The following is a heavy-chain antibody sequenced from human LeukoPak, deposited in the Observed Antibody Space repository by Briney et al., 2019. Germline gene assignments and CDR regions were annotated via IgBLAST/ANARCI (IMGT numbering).Heavy chain of an antibody. CDR2: INTDGSSI. J-gene: IGHJ4*02. V-gene: IGHV3-74*01. Sequence: PGGSLRLSCAASGFTFSSYWMHWVRQAPGKGLVWVSRINTDGSSISYADSVKGRFTISRDNAKNTLYLQMNSLRAEDTALYYCAKDMAPYYYDSSGQKTFDYWGQGTLVTVSS. CDR1: GFTFSSYW. CDR3: AKDMAPYYYDSSGQKTFDY. D-gene: IGHD3-22*01.